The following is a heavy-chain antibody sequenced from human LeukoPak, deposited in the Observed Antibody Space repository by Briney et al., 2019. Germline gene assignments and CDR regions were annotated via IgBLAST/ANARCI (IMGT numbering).Heavy chain of an antibody. CDR1: GYTFTGCY. CDR3: ARDTNSYDAFDI. Sequence: ASVKVSCKASGYTFTGCYMHWVRQAPGQGLEWMGWINPNSGGTNYAQKFQGRVTMTRDTSISTAYMELSRLRSDDTAVYYCARDTNSYDAFDIWGQGTMVTVSS. J-gene: IGHJ3*02. V-gene: IGHV1-2*02. CDR2: INPNSGGT. D-gene: IGHD5-18*01.